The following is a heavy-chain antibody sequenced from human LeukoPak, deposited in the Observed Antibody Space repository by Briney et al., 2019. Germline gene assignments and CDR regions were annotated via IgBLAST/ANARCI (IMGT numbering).Heavy chain of an antibody. V-gene: IGHV1-18*01. J-gene: IGHJ4*02. D-gene: IGHD6-13*01. CDR1: GYTFTSYG. CDR3: ARLGIAAAAHYFDY. CDR2: ISAYNGNT. Sequence: ASVKVSCKASGYTFTSYGISWVRQAPGQGLEWMGWISAYNGNTNYAQKLQGRVTMTTDASTSTAYMELRSLRSDDTAVYYCARLGIAAAAHYFDYWGQGTLVTVSS.